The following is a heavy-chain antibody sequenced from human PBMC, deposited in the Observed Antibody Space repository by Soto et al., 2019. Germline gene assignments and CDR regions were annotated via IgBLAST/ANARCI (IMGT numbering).Heavy chain of an antibody. CDR3: ARGSREYVWGSYRPYGMDV. V-gene: IGHV1-18*01. Sequence: QVQLVQSGAEVKKPGASVKVSCKASGYTFTSYGISWVRQAPGQGLEWMGWISAYNGNTNYAQKLQGRVTMTTDTATSTAYMGVRSLRSGDTAVYYCARGSREYVWGSYRPYGMDVWGQGTTVTVSS. J-gene: IGHJ6*02. CDR2: ISAYNGNT. CDR1: GYTFTSYG. D-gene: IGHD3-16*02.